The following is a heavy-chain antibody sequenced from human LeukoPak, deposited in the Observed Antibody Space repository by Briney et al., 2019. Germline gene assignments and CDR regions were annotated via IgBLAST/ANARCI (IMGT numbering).Heavy chain of an antibody. CDR3: AKLVVGATGTDYYYGMDV. D-gene: IGHD1-26*01. CDR2: IWYDGSNK. CDR1: GFTFSSYG. J-gene: IGHJ6*02. Sequence: GGSLRLSCAASGFTFSSYGMHWVRQAPGKGLEWVAVIWYDGSNKYYADSVKGRFTISRDNSKNTLYLQMNSLRAEDTAVYYCAKLVVGATGTDYYYGMDVWGQGTTVTVSS. V-gene: IGHV3-30*02.